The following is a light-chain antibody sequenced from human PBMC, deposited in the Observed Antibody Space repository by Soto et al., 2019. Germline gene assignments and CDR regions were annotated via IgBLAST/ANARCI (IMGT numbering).Light chain of an antibody. V-gene: IGKV3-20*01. CDR2: GAS. CDR1: QSVSNNY. Sequence: EIVLTQSPGTLSLSPGERATLYCRASQSVSNNYLAWYQQKPGQAPRLVIYGASNRATGIPDRFSASGSGADFTLTISRLEHEDFAVYYCQQYISSPLTFGQGTKV. J-gene: IGKJ1*01. CDR3: QQYISSPLT.